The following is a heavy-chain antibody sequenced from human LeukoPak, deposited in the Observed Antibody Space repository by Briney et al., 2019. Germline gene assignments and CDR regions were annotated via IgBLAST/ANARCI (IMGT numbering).Heavy chain of an antibody. V-gene: IGHV5-51*01. Sequence: GESLKISCKGSGYSFTSYWIGWVRQMPGKGLEWMGIIYPGDSDTRYSPSFQGQVTISADKSISTAYLQWSSLKASDTAMYYCASRTNYSSGCHSYGMDVWGQGTTVTVSS. CDR3: ASRTNYSSGCHSYGMDV. D-gene: IGHD6-19*01. CDR2: IYPGDSDT. J-gene: IGHJ6*02. CDR1: GYSFTSYW.